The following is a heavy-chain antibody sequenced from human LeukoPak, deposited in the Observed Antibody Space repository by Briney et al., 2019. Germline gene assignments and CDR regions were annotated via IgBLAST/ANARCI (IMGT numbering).Heavy chain of an antibody. CDR1: GYTFTSYA. Sequence: ASVKVSCKASGYTFTSYAIHWVRQAPGQRLEWMGWINAGNGNTKYSQKFQGRVTITRDSSASTGYMELSSLRSEDTAVYYCARGCGGDCPKAEYFQHWGQGTLVTVSS. CDR3: ARGCGGDCPKAEYFQH. D-gene: IGHD2-21*02. CDR2: INAGNGNT. V-gene: IGHV1-3*01. J-gene: IGHJ1*01.